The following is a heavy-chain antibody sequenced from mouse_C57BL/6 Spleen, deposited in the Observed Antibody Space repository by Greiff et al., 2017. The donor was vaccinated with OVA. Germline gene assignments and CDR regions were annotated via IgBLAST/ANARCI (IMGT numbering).Heavy chain of an antibody. V-gene: IGHV5-9*01. CDR1: GFTFSSYT. J-gene: IGHJ1*03. Sequence: EVQLVESGGGLVKPGGSLKLSCAASGFTFSSYTMSWVRQTPEKRLEWVATISGGGGNTYYPDSVKGRFTISRDNAKNTLYLQMSSLRSEDTALYYCARHRDYGSSYWYFDVWGTGTTVTVSS. CDR3: ARHRDYGSSYWYFDV. D-gene: IGHD1-1*01. CDR2: ISGGGGNT.